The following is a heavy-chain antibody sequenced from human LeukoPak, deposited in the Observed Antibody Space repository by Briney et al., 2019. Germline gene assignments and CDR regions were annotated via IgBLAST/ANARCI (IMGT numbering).Heavy chain of an antibody. J-gene: IGHJ4*02. CDR3: ARDCNYGNTSGMRCY. D-gene: IGHD4-17*01. CDR1: EFXLSTYA. CDR2: ISDRWT. Sequence: PGGSLRLSCAASEFXLSTYAINWVRQAPGKGLEWVSTISDRWTNYADSVKGRFTISRDDSQNTLFLQMNSLRDEDTAIYYCARDCNYGNTSGMRCYWGQGTLVTVSS. V-gene: IGHV3-23*01.